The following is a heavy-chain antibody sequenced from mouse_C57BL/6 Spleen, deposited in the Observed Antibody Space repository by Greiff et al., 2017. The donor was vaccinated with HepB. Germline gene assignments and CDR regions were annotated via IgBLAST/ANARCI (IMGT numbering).Heavy chain of an antibody. CDR2: IYPGNSDT. CDR1: GYTFTSYW. J-gene: IGHJ3*01. D-gene: IGHD2-2*01. V-gene: IGHV1-5*01. CDR3: TTSTMVTTGFAY. Sequence: VHVKQSGTVLARPGASVKMSCKTSGYTFTSYWMHWVKQRPGQGLEWIGAIYPGNSDTSYNQKFKGKAKLTAVTSASTAYMELSSLTNEDSAVYYCTTSTMVTTGFAYWGQGTLVTVSA.